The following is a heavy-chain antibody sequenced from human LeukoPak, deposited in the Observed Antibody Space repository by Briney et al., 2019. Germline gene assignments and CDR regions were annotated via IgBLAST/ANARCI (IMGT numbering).Heavy chain of an antibody. D-gene: IGHD1-7*01. CDR2: IKEDGSET. CDR1: GFTFSSSW. J-gene: IGHJ4*02. V-gene: IGHV3-7*01. Sequence: PGGSLRLSCAASGFTFSSSWMNWVRQAPGKGLEGVASIKEDGSETYYVDSVKGRFTISRDNAKNSLYLQMTSLRAEDTAVYYCARYRTKPSCWGEETLVTVSS. CDR3: ARYRTKPSC.